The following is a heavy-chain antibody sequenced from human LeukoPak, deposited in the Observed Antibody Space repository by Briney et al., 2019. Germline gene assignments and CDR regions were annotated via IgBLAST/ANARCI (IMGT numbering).Heavy chain of an antibody. J-gene: IGHJ1*01. CDR1: GFTFRDYH. CDR3: ARGGGNSGYFQH. Sequence: GGSLRLSCAASGFTFRDYHMSWIRQTPGKGLEWLSYISGDSYTKYADSVKGRFTISRDNAKNSLLLQMNSLRVQDTAVYYCARGGGNSGYFQHWGQGTLVTVSS. CDR2: ISGDSYT. D-gene: IGHD4-23*01. V-gene: IGHV3-11*05.